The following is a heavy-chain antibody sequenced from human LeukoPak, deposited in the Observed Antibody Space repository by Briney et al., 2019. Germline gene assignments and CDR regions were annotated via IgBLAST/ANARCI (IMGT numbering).Heavy chain of an antibody. CDR2: IRYDGSNK. V-gene: IGHV3-30*02. CDR3: AKTYYYDSSGYYPPRYYYYYMDV. CDR1: GFTFSNYG. J-gene: IGHJ6*03. D-gene: IGHD3-22*01. Sequence: PGGSLRLSCAASGFTFSNYGMHWVRQAPGKGLEWVAFIRYDGSNKYYADSVKGRFTISRDNSKNTLYLQMNSLRAEDTAVYYCAKTYYYDSSGYYPPRYYYYYMDVWGKGTTVTISS.